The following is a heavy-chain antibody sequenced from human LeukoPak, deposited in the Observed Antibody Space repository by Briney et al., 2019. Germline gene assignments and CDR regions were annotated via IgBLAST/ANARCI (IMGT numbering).Heavy chain of an antibody. V-gene: IGHV3-43D*03. J-gene: IGHJ4*02. CDR3: AKDGNYYDSSGYYREYYFDY. CDR1: GFTFDDYA. CDR2: ISWDGGST. Sequence: PGGSLRLSCAASGFTFDDYAMHWVGQAPGKGLEWVSLISWDGGSTYYADSVKGRFTISRDNSKNSLYLQMNSLRAEDTALYYCAKDGNYYDSSGYYREYYFDYWGQGTLVTVSS. D-gene: IGHD3-22*01.